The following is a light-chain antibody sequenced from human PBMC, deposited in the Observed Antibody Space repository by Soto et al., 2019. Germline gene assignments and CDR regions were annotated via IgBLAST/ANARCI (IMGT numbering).Light chain of an antibody. CDR1: QSVSSSY. V-gene: IGKV3-20*01. CDR3: QQYGSAPET. J-gene: IGKJ2*01. CDR2: GAS. Sequence: EIVLTQSPGTLSLSPGERATLSCRASQSVSSSYLAWYQQKPGQAPRLLIYGASSRATGIPERISGNGSGTDFTLTISRLEPEDFAVYYCQQYGSAPETFGQGTKLEIK.